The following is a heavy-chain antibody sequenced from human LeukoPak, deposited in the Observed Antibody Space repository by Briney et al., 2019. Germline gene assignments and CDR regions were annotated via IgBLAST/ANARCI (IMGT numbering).Heavy chain of an antibody. V-gene: IGHV4-59*01. CDR2: IYGSGYT. CDR3: ARETSLAGFASGLGFNY. D-gene: IGHD6-19*01. CDR1: GGSISGWY. Sequence: PSETLSLTCTVSGGSISGWYWSWIRQPPGKGLEWIGYIYGSGYTNYNPSLKSRVTMSIDTSKNHFSLKLTSVAAADTATYYCARETSLAGFASGLGFNYWGQGILVTVSS. J-gene: IGHJ4*02.